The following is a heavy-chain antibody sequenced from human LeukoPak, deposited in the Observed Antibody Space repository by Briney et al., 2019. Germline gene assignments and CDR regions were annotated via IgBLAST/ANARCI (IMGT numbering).Heavy chain of an antibody. Sequence: SETLSLTCTVSGGSISSHYWSWIRQPPGKGLEWIGYIYYSGSTNYNPSLKSRVTISVDTPKNQFSLKLSSVTAADTAVYYCAREAGTYYFDYWGQGTLVTVSS. CDR2: IYYSGST. CDR1: GGSISSHY. D-gene: IGHD1-1*01. V-gene: IGHV4-59*11. J-gene: IGHJ4*02. CDR3: AREAGTYYFDY.